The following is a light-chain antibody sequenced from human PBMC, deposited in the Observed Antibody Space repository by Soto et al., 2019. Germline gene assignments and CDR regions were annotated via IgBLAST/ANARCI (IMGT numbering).Light chain of an antibody. CDR1: QSVKSSY. Sequence: EFVLTQSPGTLSLSPGEGATLSCRASQSVKSSYLAWYQQKPGQAPRLLIFGASSRATGIPARFSGSGSGTEFNLTISSLQSEDFAVYFCQQYDDWLRLTFGGGTKVDIK. J-gene: IGKJ4*01. V-gene: IGKV3D-15*01. CDR2: GAS. CDR3: QQYDDWLRLT.